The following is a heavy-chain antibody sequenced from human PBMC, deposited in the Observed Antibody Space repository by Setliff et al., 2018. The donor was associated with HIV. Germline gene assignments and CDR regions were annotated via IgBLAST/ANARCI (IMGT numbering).Heavy chain of an antibody. Sequence: LSLTCAVYGGSFSGYYWSWIRQPPGKGLEWIGEINHSGSTNYNPSLKSRVTISVDTSKNQFSLKLSSVTAADTAVYYCARDLLGTWGGWGQGTLVTVSS. CDR1: GGSFSGYY. D-gene: IGHD3-16*01. J-gene: IGHJ4*02. CDR2: INHSGST. V-gene: IGHV4-34*01. CDR3: ARDLLGTWGG.